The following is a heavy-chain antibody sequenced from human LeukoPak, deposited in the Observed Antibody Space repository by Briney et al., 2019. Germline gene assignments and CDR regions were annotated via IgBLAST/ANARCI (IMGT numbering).Heavy chain of an antibody. J-gene: IGHJ4*02. CDR3: ARRITGTTSDSFDY. D-gene: IGHD1-20*01. V-gene: IGHV4-34*01. CDR1: GGSFSGKY. CDR2: ITHSGST. Sequence: KPSETLSLTCAVYGGSFSGKYWTWIRQPPGKGLEWIGEITHSGSTYYDPSLKSRITISVDTSKNQFSLKVRSVTAADTAVYYCARRITGTTSDSFDYWGQGILVTVSS.